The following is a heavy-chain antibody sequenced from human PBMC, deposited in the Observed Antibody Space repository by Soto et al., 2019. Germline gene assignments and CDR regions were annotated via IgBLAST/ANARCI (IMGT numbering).Heavy chain of an antibody. CDR3: AKGARTAPFDP. J-gene: IGHJ5*02. CDR1: GFTFSTSS. D-gene: IGHD2-21*02. V-gene: IGHV3-23*01. CDR2: ISGSSVSI. Sequence: GGSLRLSCAASGFTFSTSSMSWVRQAPGKGLEWVSAISGSSVSIYYADSVKGRFTISRGNSKNTLYLQMNSLRAEDTAVYYCAKGARTAPFDPWGQGTLVTVSS.